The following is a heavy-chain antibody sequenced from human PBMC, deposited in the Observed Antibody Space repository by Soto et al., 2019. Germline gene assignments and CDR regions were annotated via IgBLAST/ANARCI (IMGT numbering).Heavy chain of an antibody. D-gene: IGHD3-3*01. CDR3: ARDHYDFWTGYANSPHWHDP. J-gene: IGHJ5*02. V-gene: IGHV1-3*01. Sequence: VASVKVSCKASGYTFISYAMNWVRQAPGQRLEWMGWIHAGNGDTKYSQKFQGRVTISRDTFASTAYMELSSLTPEDTAVYYCARDHYDFWTGYANSPHWHDPWGQGTLVTVSS. CDR2: IHAGNGDT. CDR1: GYTFISYA.